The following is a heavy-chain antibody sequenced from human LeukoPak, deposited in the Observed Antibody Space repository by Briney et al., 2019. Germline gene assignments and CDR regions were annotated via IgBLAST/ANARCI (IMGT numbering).Heavy chain of an antibody. CDR2: ITSSSSYI. CDR1: GFTFSSYS. CDR3: ARHVVAVGFDY. V-gene: IGHV3-21*01. D-gene: IGHD3-22*01. Sequence: GGSLRLSCAASGFTFSSYSMNWVRQAPGKGLEWVSSITSSSSYIYYADSVKGRFTISRDNAKNSLYLQMNSLKAEDTAVYYCARHVVAVGFDYWGQGTLVTVSS. J-gene: IGHJ4*02.